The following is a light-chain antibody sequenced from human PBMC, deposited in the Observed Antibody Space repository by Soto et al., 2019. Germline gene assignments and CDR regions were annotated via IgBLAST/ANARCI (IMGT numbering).Light chain of an antibody. CDR1: QSVSSN. CDR2: GAS. CDR3: QQRNNWPLT. Sequence: EIVMTQSPATLSVSPGERATLSCRASQSVSSNLAWYQQKPGQAPRLLIYGASTRATGIPARFSGSGSGTEFTLTISSLQSEEFAVYYCQQRNNWPLTFGGGTKVDIK. V-gene: IGKV3-15*01. J-gene: IGKJ4*02.